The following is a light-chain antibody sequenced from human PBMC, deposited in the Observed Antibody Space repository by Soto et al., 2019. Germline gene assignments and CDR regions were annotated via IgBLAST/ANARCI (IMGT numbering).Light chain of an antibody. V-gene: IGKV3-20*01. Sequence: EIVLTQSPGTLSLSPGERATLSCRASQSVSSIYLAWYQQKPGQAPRLLIYGASSRATGIPDRFSGSGSGTDVALTISRLEPEDLAVYYWKQYGSSPPYTFGQGTKLEIK. J-gene: IGKJ2*01. CDR2: GAS. CDR1: QSVSSIY. CDR3: KQYGSSPPYT.